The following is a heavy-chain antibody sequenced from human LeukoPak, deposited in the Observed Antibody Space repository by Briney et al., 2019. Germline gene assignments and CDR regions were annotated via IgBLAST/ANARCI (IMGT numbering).Heavy chain of an antibody. CDR1: GFSFSTHW. V-gene: IGHV3-7*01. Sequence: GGSLRLSCAASGFSFSTHWMSWVRLAPGKGPEWVANIKYDGSEKYYVDSAKGRFTISRDNAKTSLYLHMNSLRAEDTAVYYCASGFLDDFWSGHFWGQGTLVTVSS. J-gene: IGHJ4*02. CDR2: IKYDGSEK. CDR3: ASGFLDDFWSGHF. D-gene: IGHD3-3*01.